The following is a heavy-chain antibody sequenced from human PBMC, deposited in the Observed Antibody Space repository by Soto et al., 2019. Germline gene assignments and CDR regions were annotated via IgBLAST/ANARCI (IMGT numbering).Heavy chain of an antibody. CDR2: INSDGSST. D-gene: IGHD2-2*01. CDR3: ARGRKCSSTSCYYYYCYGMDV. J-gene: IGHJ6*02. CDR1: GFTFSSYW. V-gene: IGHV3-74*01. Sequence: GGSLRLSCAASGFTFSSYWMHWVRQAPGKGLVWVSRINSDGSSTSYADSVKGRFTISRDNAKNTLYLQMNSLRAEDTAVNYCARGRKCSSTSCYYYYCYGMDVWGQGTTVTVSS.